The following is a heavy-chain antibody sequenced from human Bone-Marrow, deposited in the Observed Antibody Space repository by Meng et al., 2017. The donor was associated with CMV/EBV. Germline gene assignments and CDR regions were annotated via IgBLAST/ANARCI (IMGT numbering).Heavy chain of an antibody. CDR2: LNPYSGAT. J-gene: IGHJ5*02. CDR1: GFTLSAYY. V-gene: IGHV1-2*02. D-gene: IGHD3-9*01. CDR3: ARGILTGYYNVMNWFDP. Sequence: ASVKVSCKASGFTLSAYYMHWVRQAPGQGPEWMGWLNPYSGATKYAQKFQGRVTMTGDTSISTAYLDLSWLGSDDTAVYYCARGILTGYYNVMNWFDPWGQGTLVTVSS.